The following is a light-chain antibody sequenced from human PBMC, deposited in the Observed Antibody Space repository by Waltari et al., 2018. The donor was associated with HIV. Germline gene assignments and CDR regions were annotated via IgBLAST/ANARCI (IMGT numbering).Light chain of an antibody. Sequence: QSALTQPASVSGSPGQSSTISSTGTRSDAAGYNFFAWYQQHPGKDPNVMFYEVSNRPSGVSNRFSGSKSGNTASLTISGLQAEDEADYYCSSYTTSSTLVIFGGGTKLTVL. CDR3: SSYTTSSTLVI. J-gene: IGLJ2*01. V-gene: IGLV2-14*01. CDR1: RSDAAGYNF. CDR2: EVS.